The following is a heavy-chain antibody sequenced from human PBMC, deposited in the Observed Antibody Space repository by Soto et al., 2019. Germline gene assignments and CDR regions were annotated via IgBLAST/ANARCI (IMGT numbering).Heavy chain of an antibody. V-gene: IGHV1-18*04. J-gene: IGHJ6*02. CDR3: ARATNYYDSSGYLATGYGMDV. CDR2: ISAYNGNT. CDR1: GYTFTSYG. D-gene: IGHD3-22*01. Sequence: ASVKVSCKASGYTFTSYGISWVRQAPGQGPEWMGWISAYNGNTNYAQKLQGRVTMTTDTSTSTAYMELRSLRSDDTAVYYCARATNYYDSSGYLATGYGMDVWGQGTTVTVSS.